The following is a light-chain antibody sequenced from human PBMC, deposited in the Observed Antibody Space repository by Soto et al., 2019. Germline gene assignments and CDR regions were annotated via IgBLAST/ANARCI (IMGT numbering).Light chain of an antibody. J-gene: IGLJ1*01. CDR3: SSYTSSSSSV. CDR2: DVS. V-gene: IGLV2-11*01. Sequence: QSVLTQPRSVSGSPGQSVTISCTGTSSDVGRYDYVSWYQQHPGKAPKLIIYDVSERPSGVPDRFSGSKFGNTASLTISGLQAEDEADYYCSSYTSSSSSVFGSGTKVTVL. CDR1: SSDVGRYDY.